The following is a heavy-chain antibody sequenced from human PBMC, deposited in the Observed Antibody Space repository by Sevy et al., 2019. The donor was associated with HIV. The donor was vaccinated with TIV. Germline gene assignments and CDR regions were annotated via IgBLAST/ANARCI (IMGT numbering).Heavy chain of an antibody. CDR2: LSFGCGEI. CDR1: GFTFSKYS. D-gene: IGHD2-8*01. CDR3: AREGCTKPHDY. V-gene: IGHV3-23*01. Sequence: GGSLRLSCAASGFTFSKYSMSWVRQPPGKGLEWVSTLSFGCGEINYADSVKGRFTISRDNSKSPVYLQMNNLRPEDKGVYYCAREGCTKPHDYWGQGTLVTVSS. J-gene: IGHJ4*02.